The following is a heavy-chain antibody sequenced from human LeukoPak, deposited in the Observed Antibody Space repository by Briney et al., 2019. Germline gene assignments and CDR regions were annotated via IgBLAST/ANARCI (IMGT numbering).Heavy chain of an antibody. Sequence: GGSLRLSCAASGFTFNNYWMSWVRLAPGKGLEWVANIKKDGSEKFYVDSVKGRFTISRDNAKNSLYLQMNSLRAEDTAVYYCARDGDFWSAQGAFDIWGQGTMVTVSS. V-gene: IGHV3-7*01. D-gene: IGHD3-3*01. CDR3: ARDGDFWSAQGAFDI. CDR2: IKKDGSEK. CDR1: GFTFNNYW. J-gene: IGHJ3*02.